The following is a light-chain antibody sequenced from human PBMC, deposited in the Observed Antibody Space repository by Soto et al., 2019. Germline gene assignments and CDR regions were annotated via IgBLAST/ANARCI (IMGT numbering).Light chain of an antibody. Sequence: QSALTQPASVSRSPGQSITISCTGTSSDVGSYNLVSRYQQHPGKAPKLMIYEGSKRPSGVSNRFSGSKSGNTASLTISGLQAEDEADYYCCSYAGSSTLGVFGGGTKLTVL. CDR2: EGS. V-gene: IGLV2-23*01. CDR1: SSDVGSYNL. CDR3: CSYAGSSTLGV. J-gene: IGLJ2*01.